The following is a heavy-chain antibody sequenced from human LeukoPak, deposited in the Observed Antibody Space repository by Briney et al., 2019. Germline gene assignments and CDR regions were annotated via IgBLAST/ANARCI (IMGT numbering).Heavy chain of an antibody. J-gene: IGHJ4*02. Sequence: SETLSLTCAVSDYSISSGYYWGWIRQPPGKGLEWIGSIYHTGSTYYNPSLKSRVTISVDTSKNQFSLKLSSVTAADTAVYYCARLYSGVTRPFDYWGQGTLVTVSS. CDR1: DYSISSGYY. D-gene: IGHD4-23*01. CDR2: IYHTGST. CDR3: ARLYSGVTRPFDY. V-gene: IGHV4-38-2*01.